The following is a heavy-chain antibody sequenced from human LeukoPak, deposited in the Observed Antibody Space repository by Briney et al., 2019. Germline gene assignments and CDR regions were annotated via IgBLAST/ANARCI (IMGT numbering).Heavy chain of an antibody. CDR3: ARDQLVFYGSGRSYYYYYGMDV. D-gene: IGHD3-10*01. Sequence: SETLSLTCTVSGGSISSYYWSWIRQPPGKGLEWIGYIYYSGSTNYNPSLKSRVTISVDTSKNQFSLKLSSVTAADTAVYYCARDQLVFYGSGRSYYYYYGMDVWGQGTTVTVSS. CDR2: IYYSGST. V-gene: IGHV4-59*01. J-gene: IGHJ6*02. CDR1: GGSISSYY.